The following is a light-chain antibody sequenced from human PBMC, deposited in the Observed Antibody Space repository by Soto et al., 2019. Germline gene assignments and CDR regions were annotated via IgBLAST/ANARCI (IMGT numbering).Light chain of an antibody. Sequence: IQLTQSPSSLSASLGDRVTITCRASQGIGSYLALYQQNPGGAPKLLIFASSTLQSGVPSRVSGSGSGTDFTLTISSLQAEDCATDYCQQYNSAPLFGQGTKVDIK. J-gene: IGKJ1*01. V-gene: IGKV1-9*01. CDR1: QGIGSY. CDR2: ASS. CDR3: QQYNSAPL.